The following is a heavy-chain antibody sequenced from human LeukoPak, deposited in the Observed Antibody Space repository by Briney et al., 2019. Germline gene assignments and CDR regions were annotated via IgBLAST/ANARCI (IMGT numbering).Heavy chain of an antibody. V-gene: IGHV4-4*07. CDR3: ARDCVAVAGNDWFDP. CDR1: GGSISSYY. J-gene: IGHJ5*02. Sequence: PSETLSLTCAVYGGSISSYYWSWIRQPAGKGLEWIGRIYTSGSTNYNPSLKSRVTMSVDTSKNQFSLKLSSVTAADTAVYYCARDCVAVAGNDWFDPWGQGTLVTVSS. D-gene: IGHD6-19*01. CDR2: IYTSGST.